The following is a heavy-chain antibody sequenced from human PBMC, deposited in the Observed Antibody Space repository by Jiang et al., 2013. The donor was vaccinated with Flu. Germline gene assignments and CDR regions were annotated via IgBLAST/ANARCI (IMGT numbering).Heavy chain of an antibody. Sequence: PGLVKPSETLSLTCTVSGGSISGYYWSWIRQPPGKGLEWIGDIYYSGSTNYNPSLKSRVTISVDTSKNQFSLRLSSVTAADTAVYYCARRIPYDSSGLGYFDYWGQGTLVTV. V-gene: IGHV4-59*01. CDR3: ARRIPYDSSGLGYFDY. CDR1: GGSISGYY. J-gene: IGHJ4*02. D-gene: IGHD3-22*01. CDR2: IYYSGST.